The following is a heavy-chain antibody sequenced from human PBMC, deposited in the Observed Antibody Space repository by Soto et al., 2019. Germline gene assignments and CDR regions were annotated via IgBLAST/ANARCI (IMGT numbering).Heavy chain of an antibody. CDR2: IWYDGSNK. CDR1: GFTFSSYG. V-gene: IGHV3-33*01. CDR3: ARVYSSSWQGGELGI. J-gene: IGHJ3*02. D-gene: IGHD6-13*01. Sequence: QVQLVESGGGVVQPGRSLRLSCAASGFTFSSYGMHWVRQAPGKGLEWVAVIWYDGSNKYYADSVKGRFTISRDNSKNTLYLQMNSLRAEYTAVYYCARVYSSSWQGGELGIWGQGTMVTVSS.